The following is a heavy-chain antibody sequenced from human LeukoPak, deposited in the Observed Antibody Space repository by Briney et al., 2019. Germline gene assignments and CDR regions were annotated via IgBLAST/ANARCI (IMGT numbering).Heavy chain of an antibody. D-gene: IGHD3-9*01. CDR3: AKVAYWGDILTGQPYYFDY. J-gene: IGHJ4*02. V-gene: IGHV3-23*01. CDR1: GFTFSSYA. Sequence: GGSLRLSCAASGFTFSSYAMSWVRQAPGKGLEWVSAISGSGDSTYYADSVKGRFTISRDNSKNTLYLQMNSLRAEDTAVYYCAKVAYWGDILTGQPYYFDYWGQGTLVTVSS. CDR2: ISGSGDST.